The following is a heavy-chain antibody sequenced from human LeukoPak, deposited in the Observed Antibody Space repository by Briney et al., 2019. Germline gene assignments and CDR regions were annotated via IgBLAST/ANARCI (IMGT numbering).Heavy chain of an antibody. CDR1: GGTFSSSV. CDR3: ARAGGSSWYVSLYY. Sequence: SVKVSCKASGGTFSSSVISWVRQAPGQGLEWMGRIIPIIGTPDYAQKFQGRVTITADKSTNTAYMELTSLKSDDTAVYYCARAGGSSWYVSLYYWGQGTLVTVSS. CDR2: IIPIIGTP. V-gene: IGHV1-69*04. J-gene: IGHJ4*02. D-gene: IGHD6-13*01.